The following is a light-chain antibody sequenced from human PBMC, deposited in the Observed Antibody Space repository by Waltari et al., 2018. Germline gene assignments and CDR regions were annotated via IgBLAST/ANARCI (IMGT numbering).Light chain of an antibody. CDR2: GKD. J-gene: IGLJ3*02. V-gene: IGLV3-19*01. CDR1: SLSTSY. CDR3: HSRKGSDNQVV. Sequence: SSELTSGPAVSVALGQPVKITCQGDSLSTSYASSYQVKPGQAPVLVLFGKDKRPSGNPDRISGYTSGTTSSLTITGAQAEDEADYYCHSRKGSDNQVVFGGGTKLTVL.